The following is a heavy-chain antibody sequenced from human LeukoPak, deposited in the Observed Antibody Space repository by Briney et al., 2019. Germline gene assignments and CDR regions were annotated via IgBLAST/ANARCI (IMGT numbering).Heavy chain of an antibody. CDR2: INPSGGST. Sequence: GASVKVSCKASGYTFTSYYMHWVRQAPGQGLEWVGIINPSGGSTNYAQKFQGRVTMTRDMSTSTLYMELSSLRSEDTAVYYCARAHGGNHDRDLDAFDIWGQGTMVTVSS. V-gene: IGHV1-46*01. CDR1: GYTFTSYY. J-gene: IGHJ3*02. D-gene: IGHD4-23*01. CDR3: ARAHGGNHDRDLDAFDI.